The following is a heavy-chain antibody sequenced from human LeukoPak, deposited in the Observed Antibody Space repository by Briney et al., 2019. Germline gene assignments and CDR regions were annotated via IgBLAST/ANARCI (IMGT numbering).Heavy chain of an antibody. D-gene: IGHD2-2*01. J-gene: IGHJ6*03. CDR2: IKSKTDGGTT. Sequence: TPGGSLRLSCAASGFTFSNAWMGWVRQAPGKGLEWVGRIKSKTDGGTTDYAAPVKGRFTISRDDSKNTLYLQMNSLKTEDTAVYYCTTDIPTDIVVVPAAKDYYYYYMDVWGKGTTVTVSS. CDR1: GFTFSNAW. CDR3: TTDIPTDIVVVPAAKDYYYYYMDV. V-gene: IGHV3-15*01.